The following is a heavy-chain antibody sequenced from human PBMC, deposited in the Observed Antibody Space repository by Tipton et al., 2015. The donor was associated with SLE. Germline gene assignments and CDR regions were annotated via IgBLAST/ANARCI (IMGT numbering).Heavy chain of an antibody. CDR1: GGSLSGYY. CDR3: ARSGESSVLIGALDI. D-gene: IGHD2-21*01. Sequence: TLSLTCAVYGGSLSGYYWTWIRQPPGKGLEWIGEISHTGGTTYNPSLDSRVTMSVDMSKSQFSLHLSSVTAAGTAIYYCARSGESSVLIGALDIWGQGTMVTVSS. J-gene: IGHJ3*02. CDR2: ISHTGGT. V-gene: IGHV4-34*01.